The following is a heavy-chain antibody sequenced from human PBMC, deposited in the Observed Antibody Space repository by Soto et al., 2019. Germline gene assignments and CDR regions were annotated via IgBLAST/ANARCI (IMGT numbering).Heavy chain of an antibody. CDR2: IYYSGNT. Sequence: QVQLQESGPGLVKPSQTLSLTCTVSGGSISSGDYYWSWIRQPPGKGLEWIGYIYYSGNTNYNPSFKSRVYISVDPSQNQFSLSLSSVTAADTAVYFCARLRQWLFSHWHFDLWGRGTLVTVSS. D-gene: IGHD6-19*01. V-gene: IGHV4-30-4*01. J-gene: IGHJ2*01. CDR1: GGSISSGDYY. CDR3: ARLRQWLFSHWHFDL.